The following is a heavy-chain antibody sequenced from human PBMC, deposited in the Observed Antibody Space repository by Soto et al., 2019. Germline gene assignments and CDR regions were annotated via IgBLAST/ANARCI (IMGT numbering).Heavy chain of an antibody. CDR2: IYYSGST. V-gene: IGHV4-59*01. D-gene: IGHD2-15*01. CDR1: GGSISSYY. J-gene: IGHJ4*02. Sequence: SETLSLTCTVSGGSISSYYWSWIRQPPGKGLEWIGYIYYSGSTNYNPSLKSRVTISVDTSKNQFSLKLSSVTAADTAVYYCARQGIVAGFDYWGQGTLVTVPQ. CDR3: ARQGIVAGFDY.